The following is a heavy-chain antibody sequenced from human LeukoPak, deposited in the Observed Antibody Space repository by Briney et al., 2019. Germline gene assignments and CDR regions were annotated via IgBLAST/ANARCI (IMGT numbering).Heavy chain of an antibody. V-gene: IGHV3-23*01. CDR2: ISSSGNNA. CDR3: AKDIQLST. J-gene: IGHJ3*01. CDR1: GFTFRDAA. D-gene: IGHD5-24*01. Sequence: PGGSLRLSCAVSGFTFRDAAMTWVRQAPGKGLEWVSLISSSGNNAYYADSVKGRFTISRDNSKNTLSLQMNSLRVEDTAIYCCAKDIQLSTWGLGTMVTVSS.